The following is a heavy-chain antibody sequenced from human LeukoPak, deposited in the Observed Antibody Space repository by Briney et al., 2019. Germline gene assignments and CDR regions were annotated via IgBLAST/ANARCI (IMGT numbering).Heavy chain of an antibody. CDR3: ARDCPQSLSGGDCRLDAFDI. D-gene: IGHD2-21*02. Sequence: SETLSLTCTVSGASISSSSYYWGWIRQPPGKGLEWIGTIQYSGTTYYSPSLKSRVTILVDTSKNQFSLKLNSVTAADTAVYYCARDCPQSLSGGDCRLDAFDIWGQGTMVTVSS. J-gene: IGHJ3*02. CDR2: IQYSGTT. V-gene: IGHV4-39*07. CDR1: GASISSSSYY.